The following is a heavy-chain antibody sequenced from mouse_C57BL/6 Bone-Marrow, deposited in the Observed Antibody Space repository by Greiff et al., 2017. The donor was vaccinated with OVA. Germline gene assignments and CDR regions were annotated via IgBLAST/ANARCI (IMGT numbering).Heavy chain of an antibody. V-gene: IGHV1-20*01. CDR2: INPYNGDT. J-gene: IGHJ3*01. Sequence: DVKLQESGPELVKPGDSVKISCKASGYSFTGYFMNWVMQSHGKSLEWIGRINPYNGDTFYNQKFKGKATLTVDKSSSTAHMELRSLTSEDSAVYYCARSYGYVLFAYWGQGTLVTVSA. D-gene: IGHD2-2*01. CDR3: ARSYGYVLFAY. CDR1: GYSFTGYF.